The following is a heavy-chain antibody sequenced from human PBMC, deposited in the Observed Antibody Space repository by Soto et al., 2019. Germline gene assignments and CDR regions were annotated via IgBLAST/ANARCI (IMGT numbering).Heavy chain of an antibody. CDR3: ARALPGDYYYYGMDV. D-gene: IGHD3-10*01. V-gene: IGHV4-30-4*01. CDR2: IYYSGST. J-gene: IGHJ6*02. Sequence: SETLSLTCTVSGGSISSGDYYWSWIRQPPGKGLEWIGYIYYSGSTYYNPSLKSRVTISVDTSKNQFSLKLSSVTAADTAVYYCARALPGDYYYYGMDVWGQGTTVTVSS. CDR1: GGSISSGDYY.